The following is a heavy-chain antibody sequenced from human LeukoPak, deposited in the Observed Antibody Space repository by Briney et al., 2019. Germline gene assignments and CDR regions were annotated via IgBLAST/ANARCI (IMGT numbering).Heavy chain of an antibody. CDR2: ISYDGSNK. V-gene: IGHV3-30-3*01. J-gene: IGHJ3*02. CDR1: GFTFSSFA. D-gene: IGHD5-18*01. CDR3: ARDRGYSYASSAFDI. Sequence: PGRSLTLSCAASGFTFSSFAMHWVRQAPGNGLEWVAVISYDGSNKYYADSVKGRFTISRDNSKNTLYLQMNSLRAEDTAVYYCARDRGYSYASSAFDIWGQGTMVTVSS.